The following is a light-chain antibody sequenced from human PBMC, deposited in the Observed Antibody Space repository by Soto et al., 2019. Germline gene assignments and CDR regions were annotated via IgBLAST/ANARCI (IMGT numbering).Light chain of an antibody. J-gene: IGKJ2*01. Sequence: EIVLTQSPATLSLSPGERATLSCRASQSVNSYLAWYQQKCGQAPRLLIYDTSNRATGIPDRFRGSGSGTDFPLTIRSLEPEDFAVYYCQQRSSWPTFGQGTRLEIK. CDR3: QQRSSWPT. CDR2: DTS. CDR1: QSVNSY. V-gene: IGKV3-11*01.